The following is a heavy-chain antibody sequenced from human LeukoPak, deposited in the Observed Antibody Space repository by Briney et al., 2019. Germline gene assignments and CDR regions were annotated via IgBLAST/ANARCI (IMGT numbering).Heavy chain of an antibody. Sequence: PSETLSLTCAVSGYSISSGYYWGWIRQPPGKGLDWIGSIYHSGSTYYNPSLKSRVTISVDTSKNQFSLKLSSVTAADTAVYYRARRRVIAVAGSYFDYWGQGTLVTVSS. CDR3: ARRRVIAVAGSYFDY. CDR2: IYHSGST. V-gene: IGHV4-38-2*01. CDR1: GYSISSGYY. J-gene: IGHJ4*02. D-gene: IGHD6-19*01.